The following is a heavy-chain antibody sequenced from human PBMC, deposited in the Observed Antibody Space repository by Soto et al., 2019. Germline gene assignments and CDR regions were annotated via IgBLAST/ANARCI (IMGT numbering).Heavy chain of an antibody. CDR1: GGSITSDH. J-gene: IGHJ4*02. CDR3: ATYFTGGGGRGY. D-gene: IGHD3-16*01. V-gene: IGHV4-59*08. CDR2: IFYSGSS. Sequence: QVQLQESGPGLVKPSETLSLTCTVSGGSITSDHWSWIRQPPEKGLEWNGQIFYSGSSSDNPSLQSRVTISIDTSKKQFPLRLSSGTAADPAVYFCATYFTGGGGRGYWGQGTLVTVSS.